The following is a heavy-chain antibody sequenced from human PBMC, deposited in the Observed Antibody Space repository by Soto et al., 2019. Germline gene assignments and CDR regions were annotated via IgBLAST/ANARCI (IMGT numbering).Heavy chain of an antibody. CDR2: INAGNGNT. J-gene: IGHJ6*02. Sequence: ASVKVSCKASGYTFTSYAMHWVRQAPGQRLEWMGWINAGNGNTKYSQKFQGRVTITRDTSASTAYMELSSLRAEDTAVYYCAKDGIAVAEPYYYYGMDVWGQGTTVTVSS. V-gene: IGHV1-3*01. CDR3: AKDGIAVAEPYYYYGMDV. CDR1: GYTFTSYA. D-gene: IGHD6-19*01.